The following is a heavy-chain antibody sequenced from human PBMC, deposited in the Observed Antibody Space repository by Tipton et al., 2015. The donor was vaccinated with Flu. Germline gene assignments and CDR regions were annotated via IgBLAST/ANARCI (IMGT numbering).Heavy chain of an antibody. J-gene: IGHJ3*02. V-gene: IGHV4-61*02. Sequence: TLSLTCTVSGGSISSGSYYWSWIRQPAGKGLEWIGRIYTSGSTNYNPSLKSRVTISADTSKNQFSLKLSSVTAADTAVYYCARMGDAFDIWGQGTMVTVSS. CDR1: GGSISSGSYY. D-gene: IGHD3-16*01. CDR3: ARMGDAFDI. CDR2: IYTSGST.